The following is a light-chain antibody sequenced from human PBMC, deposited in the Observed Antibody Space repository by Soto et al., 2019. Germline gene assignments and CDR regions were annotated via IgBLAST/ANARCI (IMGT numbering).Light chain of an antibody. V-gene: IGKV1-27*01. Sequence: DIPMTQSPSSLSASVGDRVTITCRASQDISVYLAWYQQKPGKVPKLLIYSASTLQSGVPSRFSGSGSGTDFTLTISSLQPEDVATYYCQKFNTAPLTLGQGTRVEIK. CDR3: QKFNTAPLT. CDR1: QDISVY. J-gene: IGKJ5*01. CDR2: SAS.